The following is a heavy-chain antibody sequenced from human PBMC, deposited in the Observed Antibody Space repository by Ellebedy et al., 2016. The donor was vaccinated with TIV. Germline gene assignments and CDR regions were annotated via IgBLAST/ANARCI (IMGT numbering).Heavy chain of an antibody. Sequence: MPSETLSLTCTVSGGSISSYYWSWIRQPPGKGLEWIGYIYSSGRTNYDPSLKSRVTISVDVPKNQFSLKLNSVTAADTAVYYCARGGTVTSGTPVPEYWGQGTLVTVSS. D-gene: IGHD4-17*01. CDR2: IYSSGRT. J-gene: IGHJ4*02. V-gene: IGHV4-59*08. CDR3: ARGGTVTSGTPVPEY. CDR1: GGSISSYY.